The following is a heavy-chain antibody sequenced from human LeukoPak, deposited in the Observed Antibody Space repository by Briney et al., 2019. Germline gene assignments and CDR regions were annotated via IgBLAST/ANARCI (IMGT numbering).Heavy chain of an antibody. D-gene: IGHD2-2*01. CDR2: ISSSSSYI. CDR3: AREGYCSSTSCYLPYYYYGMDV. Sequence: GGSLRLSCAASGFTFSSYSMTWVRQAPGKGLEWVSSISSSSSYIYYADSVKGRFTISRDNAENSLYLQMNSLRAEDTAVYYCAREGYCSSTSCYLPYYYYGMDVWGQGTTVTVSS. CDR1: GFTFSSYS. J-gene: IGHJ6*02. V-gene: IGHV3-21*01.